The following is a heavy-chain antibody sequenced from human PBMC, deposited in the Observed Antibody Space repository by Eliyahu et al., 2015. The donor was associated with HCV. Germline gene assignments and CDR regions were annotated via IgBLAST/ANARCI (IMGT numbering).Heavy chain of an antibody. CDR1: GXSXSNYY. CDR3: ARDMIVLGPPGVGYDYFYHYGTDV. Sequence: QVQLQESGPGLVKASETLSLTCXVTGXSXSNYYWRWIRQSPGKGLEWIGYIDDGGSPRYTPSXGXRVTMSQDTSKNQFSLRLRSVTAADTAVYFCARDMIVLGPPGVGYDYFYHYGTDVWGQGTSVTVSS. CDR2: IDDGGSP. J-gene: IGHJ6*02. D-gene: IGHD3-22*01. V-gene: IGHV4-59*01.